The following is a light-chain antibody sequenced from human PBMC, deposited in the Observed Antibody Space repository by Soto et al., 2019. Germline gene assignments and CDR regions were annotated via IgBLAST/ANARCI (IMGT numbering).Light chain of an antibody. Sequence: QPVLTQPPSVSGAPGQRVTISCIGATSDVHWYQHLPGTAPKLLIYGNNNRPSGVPDRFSGSKSGTSASLAITGLQAEDEADYYCQSFDSSLSALYVFGTGTTLTVL. J-gene: IGLJ1*01. CDR3: QSFDSSLSALYV. CDR1: GATSD. V-gene: IGLV1-40*01. CDR2: GNN.